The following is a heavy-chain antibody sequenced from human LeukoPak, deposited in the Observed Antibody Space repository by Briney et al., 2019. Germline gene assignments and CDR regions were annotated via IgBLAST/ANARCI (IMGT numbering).Heavy chain of an antibody. Sequence: SETLSLTCTVSGGSISSYYWSWIRQPPGKGLEWIGYIYYSGSTNYNPSLKSRVTISVDTSKNQFSLKLSSVTAADTAVYYCASPYCSSTSCYMRRGAFDIWGQGTMVTASS. CDR1: GGSISSYY. V-gene: IGHV4-59*08. D-gene: IGHD2-2*02. CDR3: ASPYCSSTSCYMRRGAFDI. J-gene: IGHJ3*02. CDR2: IYYSGST.